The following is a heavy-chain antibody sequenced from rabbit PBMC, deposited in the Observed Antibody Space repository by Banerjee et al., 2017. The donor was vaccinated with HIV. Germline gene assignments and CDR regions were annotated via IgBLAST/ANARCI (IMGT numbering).Heavy chain of an antibody. D-gene: IGHD1-1*01. CDR1: GFSFSSGYY. V-gene: IGHV1S40*01. Sequence: QSLEESGGDLVKPGASLPLTCKASGFSFSSGYYLCWVRQAPGKGLEWIACIYVGSGGSTWYATWAKGRFTISKTSSTTVTLQMTSLTAADTATYFCARWAYASSTYYFNLWGQGTLVTVS. J-gene: IGHJ4*01. CDR3: ARWAYASSTYYFNL. CDR2: IYVGSGGST.